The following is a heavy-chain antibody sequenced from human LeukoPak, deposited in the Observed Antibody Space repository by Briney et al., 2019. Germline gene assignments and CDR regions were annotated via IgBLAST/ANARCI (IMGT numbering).Heavy chain of an antibody. CDR2: MSYDGTMK. Sequence: GRSLRLSCAASGISFSNFAMHWVRQAPGKGLEWAAVMSYDGTMKYSADSVKGRFTISRDNSKNTLYLQMNSLGTEDTAVYYCARGGMVRGVIPYYFDYWGQGTLVTVSS. V-gene: IGHV3-30*04. CDR1: GISFSNFA. D-gene: IGHD3-10*01. J-gene: IGHJ4*02. CDR3: ARGGMVRGVIPYYFDY.